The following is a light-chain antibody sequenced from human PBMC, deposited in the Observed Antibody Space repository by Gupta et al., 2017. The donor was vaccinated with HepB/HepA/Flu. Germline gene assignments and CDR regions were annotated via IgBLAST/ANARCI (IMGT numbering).Light chain of an antibody. Sequence: DIQMTQSPSTLSASVGDRVNITCRASQSISSWLAWYQQKPGKAPKLLIYKASSLESGVPSRFSGSGSGTEFTLTISGLKPDDFATYYCQQYDNYSLSFGQGTKLEIK. J-gene: IGKJ2*01. CDR2: KAS. V-gene: IGKV1-5*03. CDR1: QSISSW. CDR3: QQYDNYSLS.